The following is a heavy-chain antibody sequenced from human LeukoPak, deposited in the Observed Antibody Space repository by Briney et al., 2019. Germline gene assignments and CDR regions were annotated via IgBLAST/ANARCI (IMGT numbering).Heavy chain of an antibody. CDR2: IYYSGST. Sequence: SETLSLTCTVSGGSISSSSYYWGWIRQPPGKGLEWIGSIYYSGSTYCNPSLKSRVTISVDTSKNQFALKLSSVTAADTAVYYCARESSSAVAFDYWGQGTLVTVSS. CDR3: ARESSSAVAFDY. J-gene: IGHJ4*02. CDR1: GGSISSSSYY. D-gene: IGHD2-2*01. V-gene: IGHV4-39*06.